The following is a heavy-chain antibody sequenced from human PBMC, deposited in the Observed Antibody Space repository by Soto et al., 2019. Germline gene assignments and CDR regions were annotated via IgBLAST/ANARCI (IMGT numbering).Heavy chain of an antibody. J-gene: IGHJ5*02. V-gene: IGHV4-59*08. CDR2: IDYSGNT. D-gene: IGHD2-15*01. CDR3: ARVTIPGYCSGGSCYSQWFDP. Sequence: SETLSLTCTVSGASISNYDWNWIRQTPGKGLEWIGYIDYSGNTNYNPSLKSRVTISVDTSKNQFSLKLSSVTAADTAVYYCARVTIPGYCSGGSCYSQWFDPWGQGTLVTVSS. CDR1: GASISNYD.